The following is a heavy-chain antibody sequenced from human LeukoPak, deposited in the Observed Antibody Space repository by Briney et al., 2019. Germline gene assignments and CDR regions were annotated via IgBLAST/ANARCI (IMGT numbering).Heavy chain of an antibody. Sequence: SQTLSLTCTVSGGSISSGSYYWSWIRQPAGKGLEWIGRIYTSGSTNYNPSLKSRVTISVDTSKNQFSLKLSSVTVADTAVYYCAREGHYYDSSSFDPWGQGTLVTVSS. CDR2: IYTSGST. CDR1: GGSISSGSYY. CDR3: AREGHYYDSSSFDP. V-gene: IGHV4-61*02. J-gene: IGHJ5*02. D-gene: IGHD3-22*01.